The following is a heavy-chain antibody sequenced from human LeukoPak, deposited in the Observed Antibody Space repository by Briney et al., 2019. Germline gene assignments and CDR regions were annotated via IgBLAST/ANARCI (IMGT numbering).Heavy chain of an antibody. CDR3: ARGSDFVWGSYRPYFDY. Sequence: GGSLRLSCAASGFNVSSIYMNRVRQAPGKGLEWVSSISGSTSYIYYADSVRGRFTISRDNAKNSLYLQMNSLRAEDTAVYYCARGSDFVWGSYRPYFDYWGQGTLVTVSS. CDR2: ISGSTSYI. J-gene: IGHJ4*02. D-gene: IGHD3-16*02. CDR1: GFNVSSIY. V-gene: IGHV3-21*01.